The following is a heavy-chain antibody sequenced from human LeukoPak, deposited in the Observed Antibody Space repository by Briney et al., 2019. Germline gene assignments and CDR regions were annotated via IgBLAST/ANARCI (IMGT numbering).Heavy chain of an antibody. Sequence: ASVKVSCKASGYTFTSYAMHWVRQAPGQRLEWMGWINAGNGNTKYSQELQGRVTITRDTSASTAYMELSSLRSEEMAVYYCARGKSSSWDRAFDYWGQGTLVTVSS. CDR3: ARGKSSSWDRAFDY. D-gene: IGHD6-13*01. CDR1: GYTFTSYA. J-gene: IGHJ4*02. CDR2: INAGNGNT. V-gene: IGHV1-3*03.